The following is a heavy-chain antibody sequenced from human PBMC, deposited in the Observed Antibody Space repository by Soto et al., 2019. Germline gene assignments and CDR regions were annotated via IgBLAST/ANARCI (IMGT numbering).Heavy chain of an antibody. V-gene: IGHV1-2*04. D-gene: IGHD2-2*02. Sequence: ASVKVSCKASGYTFTGYYMHWVRQAPGQGLEWKGWINPNSGGTNYAQKFQGWVTMTRDTSISTAYMELSRLRSDDTAVYYCARDKFYCSSTSCSTLYYFDYWGQGTLVTVSS. CDR2: INPNSGGT. CDR3: ARDKFYCSSTSCSTLYYFDY. J-gene: IGHJ4*02. CDR1: GYTFTGYY.